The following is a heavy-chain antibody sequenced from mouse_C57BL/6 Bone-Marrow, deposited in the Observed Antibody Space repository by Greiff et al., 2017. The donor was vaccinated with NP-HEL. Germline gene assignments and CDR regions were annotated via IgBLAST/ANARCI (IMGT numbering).Heavy chain of an antibody. Sequence: VQLQQSGPVLVKPGPSVKISCKASGFTFTDYYMHWVKQSHGKSLEWIGLVYPYNGGTSYNQKFTGKATLTVDTSSSTAYMELNSLTSEDSAVYYCARLSTVVASSDAMDYWGQGTSVTVSS. J-gene: IGHJ4*01. CDR3: ARLSTVVASSDAMDY. V-gene: IGHV1-36*01. CDR1: GFTFTDYY. D-gene: IGHD1-1*01. CDR2: VYPYNGGT.